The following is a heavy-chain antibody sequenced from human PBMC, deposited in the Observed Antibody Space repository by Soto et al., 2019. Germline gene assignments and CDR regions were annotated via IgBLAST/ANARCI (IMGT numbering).Heavy chain of an antibody. CDR1: GGSISSYY. CDR3: AKSFWSGASWFDP. V-gene: IGHV4-59*01. D-gene: IGHD3-3*01. J-gene: IGHJ5*02. Sequence: SETLSLTCTVSGGSISSYYWSWIRQPPGKGLEWIGYIYYSGSTNYNPSLKSRVTISVDTSKNQFSLKLSSVTAADTAVYYCAKSFWSGASWFDPWGQGTLVTVSS. CDR2: IYYSGST.